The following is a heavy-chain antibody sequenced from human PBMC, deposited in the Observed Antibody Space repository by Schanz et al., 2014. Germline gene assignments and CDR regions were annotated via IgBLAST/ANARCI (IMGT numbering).Heavy chain of an antibody. J-gene: IGHJ6*02. V-gene: IGHV3-13*01. D-gene: IGHD6-13*01. CDR3: AREEGWGIAAAGPKHYYYGMDV. CDR2: IGYLGDT. Sequence: EVQLVESGGGLVQPGGSLRLSCAASGFTLSNSDMHWVRQGTGKGLEWVSTIGYLGDTYYPDSVKGRFTVSRDSGQNSLYLQMNSLRAGDTAVYYCAREEGWGIAAAGPKHYYYGMDVWGQGTTXTVSS. CDR1: GFTLSNSD.